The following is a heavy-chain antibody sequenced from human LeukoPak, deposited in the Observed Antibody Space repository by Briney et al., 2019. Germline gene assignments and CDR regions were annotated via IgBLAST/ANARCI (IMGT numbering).Heavy chain of an antibody. Sequence: GGSLRLSCAASGFTFSSYWMSWVRQAPGKGLEWVANIKQDGSEKYYVDSVKGRFTISRDNAKNSLYLQMNSLRAEDTAVYYCAREDIAVAGTYRYYHYYYYMDVWGKGTTVTVSS. J-gene: IGHJ6*03. CDR2: IKQDGSEK. D-gene: IGHD6-19*01. CDR3: AREDIAVAGTYRYYHYYYYMDV. V-gene: IGHV3-7*01. CDR1: GFTFSSYW.